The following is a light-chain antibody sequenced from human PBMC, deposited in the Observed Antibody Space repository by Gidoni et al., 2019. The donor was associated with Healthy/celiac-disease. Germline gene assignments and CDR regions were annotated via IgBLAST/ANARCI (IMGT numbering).Light chain of an antibody. V-gene: IGKV3-15*01. CDR2: GAS. CDR1: QSVSSN. J-gene: IGKJ1*01. CDR3: QQYNNWPRWT. Sequence: EIVITQSPATLSVSPGERATLSCRASQSVSSNLAWYQQKPGQAPRLLIYGASTRAPGITARFSGSGSGTEFTLTISSLQSEDFSVYYCQQYNNWPRWTFGQGTKVEIK.